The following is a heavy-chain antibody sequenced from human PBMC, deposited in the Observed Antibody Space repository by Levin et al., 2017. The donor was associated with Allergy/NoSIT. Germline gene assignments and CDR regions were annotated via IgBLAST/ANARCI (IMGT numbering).Heavy chain of an antibody. CDR1: GFTFSNAW. CDR3: TTALRRRYCSGGSCYSLTYDYYMDV. D-gene: IGHD2-15*01. J-gene: IGHJ6*03. V-gene: IGHV3-15*01. CDR2: IKSKTDGGTT. Sequence: GGSLRLSCAASGFTFSNAWMSWVRQAPGKGLEWVGRIKSKTDGGTTDYAAPVKGRFTISRDDSKNTLYLQMNSLKTEDTAVYYCTTALRRRYCSGGSCYSLTYDYYMDVWGKGTTVTVSS.